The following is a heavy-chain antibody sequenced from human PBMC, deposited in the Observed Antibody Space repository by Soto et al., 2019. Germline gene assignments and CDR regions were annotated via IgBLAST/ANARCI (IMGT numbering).Heavy chain of an antibody. CDR2: ISYGGANK. CDR1: EVKFKSHA. V-gene: IGHV3-30*03. J-gene: IGHJ4*02. CDR3: ARGPRSCSSTSCYTVDY. D-gene: IGHD2-2*02. Sequence: GGPLRHCWGVAEVKFKSHAMHWVSQTPGKGLEWVAVISYGGANKYYVDSVKGRFTISRDNSKNTLFLQMDSLRPEDTALYFCARGPRSCSSTSCYTVDYWGRGTLVTGSS.